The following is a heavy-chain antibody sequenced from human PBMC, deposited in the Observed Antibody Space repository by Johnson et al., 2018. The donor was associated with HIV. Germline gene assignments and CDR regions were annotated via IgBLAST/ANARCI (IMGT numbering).Heavy chain of an antibody. J-gene: IGHJ3*02. CDR2: ISYDGSNK. V-gene: IGHV3-30-3*01. Sequence: QVLLVESGGGVVQPGRSLRLSCAASGLTFSDYYMSWIRQAPGKGLEWVAVISYDGSNKYYADSVKGRFTISRDNSKNTLYLQMNSLRAEDTAVYCCARGGLTYDYDSSGYPDAFDIVGQGTMVTVSS. CDR3: ARGGLTYDYDSSGYPDAFDI. CDR1: GLTFSDYY. D-gene: IGHD3-22*01.